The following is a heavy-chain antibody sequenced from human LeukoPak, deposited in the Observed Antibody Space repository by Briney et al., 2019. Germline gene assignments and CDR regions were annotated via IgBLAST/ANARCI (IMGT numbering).Heavy chain of an antibody. Sequence: SVKVSCKASGGTFSSYAISWVRQAPGQGLEWMGRIIPIFCIANYAQKFQGRVTITADKSTSTAYMELSSLRSEDTAVYYCARDQGHDYGFLDYWGQGTLVTVSS. CDR3: ARDQGHDYGFLDY. J-gene: IGHJ4*02. V-gene: IGHV1-69*04. CDR2: IIPIFCIA. D-gene: IGHD4-17*01. CDR1: GGTFSSYA.